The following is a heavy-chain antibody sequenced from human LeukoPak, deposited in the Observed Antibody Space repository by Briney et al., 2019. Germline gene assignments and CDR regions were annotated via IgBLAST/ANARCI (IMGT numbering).Heavy chain of an antibody. CDR1: GDSISSGNF. V-gene: IGHV4-38-2*02. J-gene: IGHJ4*01. CDR2: IDHRGNT. CDR3: ARERGYYDSSGYGSYSDY. Sequence: SETLSLTCIVSGDSISSGNFWGWIRQPPGKGLDYIGNIDHRGNTYYNPSLKSRLTILLDTSRDQFSLRLSSVTAADTAVYYCARERGYYDSSGYGSYSDYWGHGTLATVSS. D-gene: IGHD3-22*01.